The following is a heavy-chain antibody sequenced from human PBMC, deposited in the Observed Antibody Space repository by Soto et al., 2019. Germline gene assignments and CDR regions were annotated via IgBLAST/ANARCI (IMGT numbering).Heavy chain of an antibody. CDR2: INPNSGGT. Sequence: ASVKVSCKASGYTFTGYYMHWVRQAPGQGLEWMGWINPNSGGTNYAQKFQGWVTMTRDTSISTAYMELSRLRSDDTAVYYCARVKRATMYYFDYWGQGNLVTGSS. D-gene: IGHD1-26*01. CDR1: GYTFTGYY. J-gene: IGHJ4*02. V-gene: IGHV1-2*04. CDR3: ARVKRATMYYFDY.